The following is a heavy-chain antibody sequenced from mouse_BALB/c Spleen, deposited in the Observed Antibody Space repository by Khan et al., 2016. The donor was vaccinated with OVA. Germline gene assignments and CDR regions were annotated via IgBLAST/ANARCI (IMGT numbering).Heavy chain of an antibody. CDR3: ARSPITTLVSTSYCFFDD. CDR2: ISSGGDYT. D-gene: IGHD1-1*01. Sequence: EVELVESGGGLVKPGGSLKLSCAASGFTFSSYAMSWVRQTPEKRLDWVATISSGGDYTYYPASVKGRFTISSDNAKHTLYLQMSRLRCADTAMYYAARSPITTLVSTSYCFFDDWGAGTTVTVSS. J-gene: IGHJ1*01. V-gene: IGHV5-9-3*01. CDR1: GFTFSSYA.